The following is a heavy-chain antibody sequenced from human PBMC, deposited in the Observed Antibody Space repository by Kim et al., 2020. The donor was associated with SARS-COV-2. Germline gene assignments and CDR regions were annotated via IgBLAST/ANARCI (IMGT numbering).Heavy chain of an antibody. CDR1: GLTVSSNY. D-gene: IGHD3-10*01. Sequence: GGSLRLSCAASGLTVSSNYMTWVRQAPGKGLEWVSVIYSGGSTYYADSVKGRFTISRDNSKNTLYLQMNSLRPEYTAVYYCARDLGLGFFDYWGQGTLVTVSA. V-gene: IGHV3-53*01. J-gene: IGHJ4*02. CDR3: ARDLGLGFFDY. CDR2: IYSGGST.